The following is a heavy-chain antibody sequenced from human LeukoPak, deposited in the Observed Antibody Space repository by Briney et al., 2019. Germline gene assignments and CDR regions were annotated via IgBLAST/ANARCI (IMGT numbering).Heavy chain of an antibody. D-gene: IGHD3-9*01. CDR2: INHSGST. CDR3: ARTGYYYGMDV. Sequence: LSETLSLTCAVYGGSFSGYYWSWIRQPPGKGLEWIGEINHSGSTNYNPSLKSRVTISVDTSKNQFSLKLSSVTAADTAVYYCARTGYYYGMDVWGQGTTVTVSS. CDR1: GGSFSGYY. J-gene: IGHJ6*02. V-gene: IGHV4-34*01.